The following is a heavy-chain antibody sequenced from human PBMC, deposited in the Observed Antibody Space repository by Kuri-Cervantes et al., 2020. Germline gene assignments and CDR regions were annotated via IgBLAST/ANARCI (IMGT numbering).Heavy chain of an antibody. Sequence: GESLKISCAASGFTFSSYSMNWVRQAPGKGLEWVSSISSSSSYIYYTDSVKGRFTISRDNAKNSLYLQMNSLRPEDTAVYYCARVREFGDFEYWGQGTLVTVSS. D-gene: IGHD3-10*01. V-gene: IGHV3-21*04. J-gene: IGHJ4*02. CDR1: GFTFSSYS. CDR3: ARVREFGDFEY. CDR2: ISSSSSYI.